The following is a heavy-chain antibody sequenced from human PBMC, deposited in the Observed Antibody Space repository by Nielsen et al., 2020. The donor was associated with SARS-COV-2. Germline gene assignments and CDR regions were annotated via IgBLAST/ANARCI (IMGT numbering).Heavy chain of an antibody. CDR3: ARSLQLLSD. CDR1: GYTFTSYG. CDR2: ISAYNGNT. J-gene: IGHJ4*02. D-gene: IGHD5-18*01. Sequence: ASVKVSCKASGYTFTSYGISWVRQAPGQGLEWMGWISAYNGNTNYAQKFQGRVTMTSDTSTSTVYMELSSLRSEDTAVYYCARSLQLLSDWGQGTLVTVSS. V-gene: IGHV1-18*01.